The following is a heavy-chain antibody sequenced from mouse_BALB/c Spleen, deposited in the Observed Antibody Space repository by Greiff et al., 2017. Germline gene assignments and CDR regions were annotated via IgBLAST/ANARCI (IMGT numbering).Heavy chain of an antibody. V-gene: IGHV5-6-3*01. CDR3: AYDYDGGTWFAY. CDR2: INSNGGST. Sequence: VQLQQSGGGLVQPGGSLKLSCAASGFTFSSYGMSWVRQTPDKRLELVATINSNGGSTYYPDSVKGRFTISRDNAKNTLYLQMSSLKSEDTAMYYCAYDYDGGTWFAYWGQGTLVTVSA. CDR1: GFTFSSYG. D-gene: IGHD2-4*01. J-gene: IGHJ3*01.